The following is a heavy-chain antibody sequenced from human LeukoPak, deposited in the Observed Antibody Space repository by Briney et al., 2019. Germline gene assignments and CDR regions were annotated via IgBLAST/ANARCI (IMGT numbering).Heavy chain of an antibody. Sequence: PSETLSLTCTVSGGSISSSSYYWSRIRQPPGKGLEWIGYIYYSGSTNYNPSLKSRVTISVDTSKNQFSLKLSSVTAADTAVYYCARFRLDGIAAPNWGQGTLVTVSS. D-gene: IGHD6-6*01. CDR2: IYYSGST. CDR3: ARFRLDGIAAPN. V-gene: IGHV4-61*01. CDR1: GGSISSSSYY. J-gene: IGHJ4*02.